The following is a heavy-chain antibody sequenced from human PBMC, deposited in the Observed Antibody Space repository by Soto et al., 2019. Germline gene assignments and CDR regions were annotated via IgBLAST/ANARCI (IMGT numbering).Heavy chain of an antibody. D-gene: IGHD2-2*01. J-gene: IGHJ5*02. Sequence: GESLKISCTGFGYTFTTFWISWVRQMPGKGLEWMGRIDPRDSHVNYSPSFQGHVTISLDKSISTAYLQWGSLKASDTAMYYCARLFCSTTTCDSWFDPWGQGTLVTVSS. V-gene: IGHV5-10-1*01. CDR2: IDPRDSHV. CDR1: GYTFTTFW. CDR3: ARLFCSTTTCDSWFDP.